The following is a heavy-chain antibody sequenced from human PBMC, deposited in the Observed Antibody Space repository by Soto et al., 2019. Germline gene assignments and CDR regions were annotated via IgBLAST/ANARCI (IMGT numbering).Heavy chain of an antibody. J-gene: IGHJ4*02. CDR1: GFTFSSYS. Sequence: GSLRLSCAASGFTFSSYSMNWVRQAPGKGLEWVSSISSSSSYIYYADSVKGRFTISRDNAKNSLYLQMNSLRAEDTAVYYCASAQYSGFLFDYWGQGTLVTVSS. V-gene: IGHV3-21*01. D-gene: IGHD5-12*01. CDR2: ISSSSSYI. CDR3: ASAQYSGFLFDY.